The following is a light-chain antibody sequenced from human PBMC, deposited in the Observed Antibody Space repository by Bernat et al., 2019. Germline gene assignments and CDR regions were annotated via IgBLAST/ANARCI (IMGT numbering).Light chain of an antibody. CDR1: QSHVHTDGNTY. CDR3: MQGTHWPLWT. V-gene: IGKV2-30*02. CDR2: KVS. Sequence: DVVMTQSPLSLLVTLGQPASISCRSSQSHVHTDGNTYLNWFHQRPGQPPRRLIHKVSNRDSGIPDRFSGSGSGTYFTLEISRVEAEDAGLYYCMQGTHWPLWTFGQGTKVEIE. J-gene: IGKJ1*01.